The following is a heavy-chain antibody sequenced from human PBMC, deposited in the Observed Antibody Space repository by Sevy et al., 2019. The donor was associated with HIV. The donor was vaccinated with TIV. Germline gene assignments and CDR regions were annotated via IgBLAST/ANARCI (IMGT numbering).Heavy chain of an antibody. D-gene: IGHD3-16*01. CDR1: EFTFSGYW. J-gene: IGHJ4*02. Sequence: GGSLRLSCAASEFTFSGYWMNWVRQAPGKGLEWVAVISYDGRNNKYNADSVKGRFTISRDNSKNTLYLQMNSLRVEDTAIYYCAKDRGEILHSAFDYWGQGTLVTVSS. V-gene: IGHV3-30*18. CDR2: ISYDGRNNK. CDR3: AKDRGEILHSAFDY.